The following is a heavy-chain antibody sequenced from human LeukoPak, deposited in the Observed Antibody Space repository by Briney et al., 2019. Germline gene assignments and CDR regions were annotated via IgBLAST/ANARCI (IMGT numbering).Heavy chain of an antibody. V-gene: IGHV3-48*03. CDR2: ISRTGNSI. CDR3: ARGPYSSNWYVDY. J-gene: IGHJ4*02. CDR1: GFTLSSYE. Sequence: GGSLGLSCAASGFTLSSYEMNWVRLAPGKGLEWISYISRTGNSIYYADSVKGRFTISRDSAKNSLYLQMNSLRAEDTAVYYCARGPYSSNWYVDYWGEGTLVTVAS. D-gene: IGHD6-13*01.